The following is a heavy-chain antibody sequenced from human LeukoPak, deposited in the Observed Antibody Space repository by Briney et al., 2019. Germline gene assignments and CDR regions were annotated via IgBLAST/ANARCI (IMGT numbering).Heavy chain of an antibody. J-gene: IGHJ4*02. CDR3: ARNLWFGEEALDS. D-gene: IGHD3-10*01. CDR1: GGSINSGGHY. CDR2: IYYSGST. V-gene: IGHV4-31*02. Sequence: SETLSLTCTISGGSINSGGHYWSWIRQHPGKGLEWIGYIYYSGSTFYNAALESRATISADTSKTQFSLRLSAVTAADTAVYYCARNLWFGEEALDSWGQGTPVTVSS.